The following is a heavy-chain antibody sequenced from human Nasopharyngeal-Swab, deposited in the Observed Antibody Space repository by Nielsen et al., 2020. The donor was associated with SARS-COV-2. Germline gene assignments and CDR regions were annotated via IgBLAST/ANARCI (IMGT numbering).Heavy chain of an antibody. CDR3: ARRVYCSGGSCYNDYYYYYGMDV. D-gene: IGHD2-15*01. CDR2: IYHSGST. V-gene: IGHV4-4*02. J-gene: IGHJ6*02. Sequence: WIRQPPGKGLEWIGEIYHSGSTNYNPSLKNRVTISVDTSKNQFSLKLSSVTAADTAVYYCARRVYCSGGSCYNDYYYYYGMDVWGQGTTVTVSS.